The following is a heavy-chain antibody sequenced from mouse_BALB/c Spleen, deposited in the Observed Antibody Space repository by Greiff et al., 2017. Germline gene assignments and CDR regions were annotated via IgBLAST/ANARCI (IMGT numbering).Heavy chain of an antibody. D-gene: IGHD1-1*01. J-gene: IGHJ1*01. CDR1: GFTFSSYA. CDR3: ARDSYYYGGYFDV. Sequence: EVNVVESGGGLVKPGGSLKLSCAASGFTFSSYAMSWVRQTPEKRLEWVATISSGGSYTYYPDSVKGRFTISRDNAKNTLYLQMSSLRSEDTAMYYCARDSYYYGGYFDVWGAGTTVTVSS. CDR2: ISSGGSYT. V-gene: IGHV5-9-3*01.